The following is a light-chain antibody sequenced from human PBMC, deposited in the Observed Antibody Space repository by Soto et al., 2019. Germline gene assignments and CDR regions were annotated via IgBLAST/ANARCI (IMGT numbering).Light chain of an antibody. V-gene: IGKV3-15*01. CDR2: GAS. J-gene: IGKJ2*01. Sequence: EIVMTQSPATLAVSPGERVTLSCRASESVRRNLAWYQQKPGQAPRLLMSGASMRATNIPARFSGSGSETEFTLTTSSLQYEDFAVYYCQQYNSGPVYTFGQGTKLEIK. CDR3: QQYNSGPVYT. CDR1: ESVRRN.